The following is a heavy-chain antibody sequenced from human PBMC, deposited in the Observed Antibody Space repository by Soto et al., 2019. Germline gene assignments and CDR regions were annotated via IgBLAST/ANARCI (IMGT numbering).Heavy chain of an antibody. CDR1: GGSISSGDYY. Sequence: SETLSLTCTVSGGSISSGDYYWSWIRQLPGKDLEWIAYIYYNGNTYYTPSLKSRATISLDTSRNQFFLNLNSVTAADTAVYYCAGHGGYRSSWLNRNWFDPWGQGTQVTVSS. CDR3: AGHGGYRSSWLNRNWFDP. CDR2: IYYNGNT. V-gene: IGHV4-31*03. J-gene: IGHJ5*02. D-gene: IGHD6-25*01.